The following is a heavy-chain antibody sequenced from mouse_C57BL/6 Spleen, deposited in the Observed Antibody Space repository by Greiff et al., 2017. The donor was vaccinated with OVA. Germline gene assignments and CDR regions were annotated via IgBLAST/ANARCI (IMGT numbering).Heavy chain of an antibody. CDR3: ARNGIYYGSSSDFDY. D-gene: IGHD1-1*01. CDR2: IDPSDSET. Sequence: QVQLQQPGAELVRPGSSVKLSCKASGYTFTSYWMHWVKQRPIQGLEWIGNIDPSDSETHYNQKFKDKATLTVDKSSSTAYMQLSSLTSEDSVVYYCARNGIYYGSSSDFDYWGQGTTLTVSS. CDR1: GYTFTSYW. V-gene: IGHV1-52*01. J-gene: IGHJ2*01.